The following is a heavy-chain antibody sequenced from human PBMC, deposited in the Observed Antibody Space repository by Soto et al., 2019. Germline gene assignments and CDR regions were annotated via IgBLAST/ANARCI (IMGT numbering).Heavy chain of an antibody. Sequence: QVQLVESGGGVVQPGRSLRLSCAASGFTFSSYGMHWVRQAPGKGLEWVAVISYDGSNKYYADSVKGRFTISRDNSKNTLYLQMNSLRAEDTAVYYCAGGYGDRPCDLSYWGQGTLVTVSS. J-gene: IGHJ4*02. D-gene: IGHD4-17*01. V-gene: IGHV3-30*03. CDR2: ISYDGSNK. CDR3: AGGYGDRPCDLSY. CDR1: GFTFSSYG.